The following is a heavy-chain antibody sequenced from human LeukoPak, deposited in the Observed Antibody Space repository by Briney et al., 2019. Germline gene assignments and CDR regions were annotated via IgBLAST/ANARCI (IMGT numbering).Heavy chain of an antibody. CDR1: GGSISSGDYY. D-gene: IGHD5-18*01. Sequence: SQTLSLTCTVSGGSISSGDYYWSWIRQPPGKGLEWIGYIYYSGSTYYNPSLKSRVTISVDTSKNQFSLKLSSVTAADTAVYYCARAGYGRYSYGLYDYWGQGTLVTVSS. CDR2: IYYSGST. J-gene: IGHJ4*02. V-gene: IGHV4-30-4*08. CDR3: ARAGYGRYSYGLYDY.